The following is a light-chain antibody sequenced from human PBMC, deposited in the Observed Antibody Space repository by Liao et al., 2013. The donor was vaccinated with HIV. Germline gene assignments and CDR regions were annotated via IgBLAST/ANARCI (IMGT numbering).Light chain of an antibody. CDR1: KLGDKY. V-gene: IGLV3-1*01. Sequence: SYELTQPPSVSVSPGQTASITCSADKLGDKYASWYQQKPAQSPVLVIYQDNKRPSGIPERFSGSNSGNAATLTISGTQSMDEADYYCQVWDSSTAVFGTGTKVTVL. CDR2: QDN. CDR3: QVWDSSTAV. J-gene: IGLJ1*01.